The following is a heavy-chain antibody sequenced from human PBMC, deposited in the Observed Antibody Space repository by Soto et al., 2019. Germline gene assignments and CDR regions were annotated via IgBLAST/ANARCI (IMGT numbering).Heavy chain of an antibody. J-gene: IGHJ6*03. CDR3: ARGAAEQGPCLYYYYYYSDV. Sequence: ASVKVSCKASGYTFTSYGISWVRQATGQGLEWMGWMNPNSGNTGYAQKFQGRVTMTRNTSISTAYMELSSLRSEDTAVYYCARGAAEQGPCLYYYYYYSDVWGKGTTVNVSS. CDR2: MNPNSGNT. D-gene: IGHD6-19*01. V-gene: IGHV1-8*02. CDR1: GYTFTSYG.